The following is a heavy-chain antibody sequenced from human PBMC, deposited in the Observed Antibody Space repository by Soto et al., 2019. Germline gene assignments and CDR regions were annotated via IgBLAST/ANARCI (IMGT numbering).Heavy chain of an antibody. D-gene: IGHD6-19*01. Sequence: QVQLQESGPGLLKPSETLSLTCTVSGGSISGYYWSWIRQPPGKALEWIGYIYYSGSTNYNPSLKGRVTISVDTSKNQFSLNLSSVTAADTAVYFCARHTSDWSRFDSWGQGNLVTVSS. CDR1: GGSISGYY. CDR2: IYYSGST. V-gene: IGHV4-59*08. CDR3: ARHTSDWSRFDS. J-gene: IGHJ4*02.